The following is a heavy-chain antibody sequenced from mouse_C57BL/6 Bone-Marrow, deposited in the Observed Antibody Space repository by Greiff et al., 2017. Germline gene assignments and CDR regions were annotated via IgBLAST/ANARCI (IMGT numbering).Heavy chain of an antibody. V-gene: IGHV1-4*01. CDR1: GYTFTSYT. Sequence: QVQLQQSGAELARPGASVKMSCKASGYTFTSYTMHWVKQRPGQGLEWIGYINPSSGYTKYNQKFKDKATLTADKSSSTAYMQLSSLTSEDSAVHYCARGGSLFAYWGQGTLVTVSA. CDR2: INPSSGYT. J-gene: IGHJ3*01. CDR3: ARGGSLFAY.